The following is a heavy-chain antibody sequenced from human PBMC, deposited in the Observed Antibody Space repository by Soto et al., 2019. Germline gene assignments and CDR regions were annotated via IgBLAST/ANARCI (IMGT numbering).Heavy chain of an antibody. Sequence: QVQLVQSGAEVKKPGSSVKVSCKASGGTFSSYTISWVRQAPGQGLEWMGRIIPILGIANYAQKFQGRVTITADKSTSTAYMELSSLRSEDTAVYYCARDTRGYSGDYYYGMDVWGQGTTVTVSS. CDR3: ARDTRGYSGDYYYGMDV. D-gene: IGHD2-15*01. CDR2: IIPILGIA. J-gene: IGHJ6*02. V-gene: IGHV1-69*08. CDR1: GGTFSSYT.